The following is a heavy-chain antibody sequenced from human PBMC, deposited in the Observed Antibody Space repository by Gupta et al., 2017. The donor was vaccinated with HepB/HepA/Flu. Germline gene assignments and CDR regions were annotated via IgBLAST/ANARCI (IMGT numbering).Heavy chain of an antibody. Sequence: QLQLQESGPGLVKPSETLSLTCTVSGGSISSSSGYWGWIRQPPGKGLEWIGSIYYSGSTYYNPSLKSRVTISVDTSKNQFSLKLSSVTDADTAVYYCARQCGYIVVVPAAIDYWGQGTLVTVSS. CDR2: IYYSGST. V-gene: IGHV4-39*01. CDR1: GGSISSSSGY. D-gene: IGHD2-2*01. J-gene: IGHJ4*02. CDR3: ARQCGYIVVVPAAIDY.